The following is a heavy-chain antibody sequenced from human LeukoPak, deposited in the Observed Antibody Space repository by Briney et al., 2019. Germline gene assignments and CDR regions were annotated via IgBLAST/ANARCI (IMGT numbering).Heavy chain of an antibody. J-gene: IGHJ4*02. CDR1: GGAMHNSY. D-gene: IGHD3-22*01. CDR3: ARDRALDSDISGVYYNRGLDC. CDR2: IYATGSS. Sequence: SETLSLTCSVSGGAMHNSYWSWIRQPAGKGLEWIGRIYATGSSDYNPSLKSRVTMSVDTSMNRFSLNLTSVTAADAAVYFYARDRALDSDISGVYYNRGLDCWGQGTLVTVSS. V-gene: IGHV4-4*07.